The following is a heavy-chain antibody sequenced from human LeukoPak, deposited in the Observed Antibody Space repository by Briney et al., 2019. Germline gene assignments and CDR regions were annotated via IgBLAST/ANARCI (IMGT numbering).Heavy chain of an antibody. CDR3: AREPPHYDILTGFDY. V-gene: IGHV7-4-1*02. Sequence: EASVTVSCKASGYTFTSYAMNWVRQAPGQGLEWMGWINTNTGNPTYAQGFTGRFVFSLDTSVSTAYLQISSLKAEDTAVYYCAREPPHYDILTGFDYWGQGTLVTVSS. CDR1: GYTFTSYA. CDR2: INTNTGNP. D-gene: IGHD3-9*01. J-gene: IGHJ4*02.